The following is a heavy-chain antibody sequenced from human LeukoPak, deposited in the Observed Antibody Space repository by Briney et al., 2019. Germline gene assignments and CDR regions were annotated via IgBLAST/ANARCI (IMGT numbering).Heavy chain of an antibody. Sequence: GESLKISCKGSGYSFTSYWIGWVRQMPGKGLEWMGIIYPGDSDTRYSPSFQGQVTISADKSIGTAYVQWSSQKASDTAMYYCARTSRVGTWPNWFDAWGQGTLVTVSS. D-gene: IGHD2-2*01. CDR2: IYPGDSDT. J-gene: IGHJ5*02. V-gene: IGHV5-51*01. CDR1: GYSFTSYW. CDR3: ARTSRVGTWPNWFDA.